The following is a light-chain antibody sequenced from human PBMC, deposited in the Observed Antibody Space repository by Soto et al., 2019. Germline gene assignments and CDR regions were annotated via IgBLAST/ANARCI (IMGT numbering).Light chain of an antibody. Sequence: QSALTQPASVSGSPGQSITISCTGTSSDVGGYNYVSWYQHHPGKAPKLMIYEVSNRPSGVSNRFSGSKSGNTASLTISGLQAEDEADYYCSSYTSGSTLVVFGTGTRSPS. J-gene: IGLJ1*01. CDR2: EVS. CDR1: SSDVGGYNY. V-gene: IGLV2-14*01. CDR3: SSYTSGSTLVV.